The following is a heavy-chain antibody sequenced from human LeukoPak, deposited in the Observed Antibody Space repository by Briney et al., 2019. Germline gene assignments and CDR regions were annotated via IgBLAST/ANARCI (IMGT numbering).Heavy chain of an antibody. CDR2: FGSTGTI. D-gene: IGHD4-11*01. Sequence: GGSLRLSCVASGFTFSTYAMNWIRQAPGKGLEWVAYFGSTGTIHYADSMRGRFTISRDNAEMSLFLQMNSLRVDDTAVYYCARSNSLRYFDRWGQGTLVTVSS. V-gene: IGHV3-48*03. CDR3: ARSNSLRYFDR. CDR1: GFTFSTYA. J-gene: IGHJ4*02.